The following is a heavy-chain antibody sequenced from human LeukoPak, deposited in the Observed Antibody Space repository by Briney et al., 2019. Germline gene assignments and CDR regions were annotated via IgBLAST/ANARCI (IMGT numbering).Heavy chain of an antibody. Sequence: SETLSLTCTVSGGSISSGGYYWSWIRQHPGTGLEWIGYICYSGSTYYNPSLKSRVTISVDTSKNQFSLKLSSVTAADTAVYYCAREGTGGYSYGRKGYFDLWGRGTLVTVSS. CDR1: GGSISSGGYY. V-gene: IGHV4-31*03. CDR2: ICYSGST. J-gene: IGHJ2*01. CDR3: AREGTGGYSYGRKGYFDL. D-gene: IGHD5-18*01.